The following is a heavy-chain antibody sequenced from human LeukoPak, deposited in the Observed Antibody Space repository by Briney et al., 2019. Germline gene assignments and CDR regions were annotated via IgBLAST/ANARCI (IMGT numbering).Heavy chain of an antibody. Sequence: PSETLSLTCTVSGGSISTYYWSWIRQPPGKGLEWIGYIHYSWTTNYNPSLKSRVTISLDTSKNQFSLNLSAVTAADTAVYYCARMGGYSGYATHWGQGTLVTVSS. CDR1: GGSISTYY. D-gene: IGHD5-12*01. CDR3: ARMGGYSGYATH. CDR2: IHYSWTT. J-gene: IGHJ4*02. V-gene: IGHV4-59*08.